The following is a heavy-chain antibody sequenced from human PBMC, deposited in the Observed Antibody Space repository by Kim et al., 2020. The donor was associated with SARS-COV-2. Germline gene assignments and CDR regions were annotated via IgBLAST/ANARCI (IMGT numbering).Heavy chain of an antibody. Sequence: SETLSLTCTVSGGSISSYYWSWIRQPPGKGLEWIGYIYYSGSTNYNPSLKSRVTISVDTSKNQFSLKLSSVTAADTAVYYCARGGGLERIDWYFDLWGRGTLVTVSS. J-gene: IGHJ2*01. CDR1: GGSISSYY. D-gene: IGHD1-1*01. CDR2: IYYSGST. CDR3: ARGGGLERIDWYFDL. V-gene: IGHV4-59*13.